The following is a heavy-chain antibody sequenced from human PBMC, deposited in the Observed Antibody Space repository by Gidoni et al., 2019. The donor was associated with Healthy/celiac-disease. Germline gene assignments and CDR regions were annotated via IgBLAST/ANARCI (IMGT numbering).Heavy chain of an antibody. J-gene: IGHJ4*02. Sequence: QVQLVASGGGVVQPGRSLRLSCAASGFPFSRYGMHWVRQAPGKGLEWVAVIWYYGSNKYYADSVKGRFTISRDNSKNTLYLKMNSLRAEDTAVYYCARDRGLWFGELLSSHFDYWGQGTLVTVSS. CDR3: ARDRGLWFGELLSSHFDY. CDR1: GFPFSRYG. CDR2: IWYYGSNK. V-gene: IGHV3-33*01. D-gene: IGHD3-10*01.